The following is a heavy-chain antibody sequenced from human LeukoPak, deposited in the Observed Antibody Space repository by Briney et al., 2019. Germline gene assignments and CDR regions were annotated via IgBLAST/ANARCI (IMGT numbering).Heavy chain of an antibody. CDR3: ARGGDYRGYFDY. CDR2: ISGSGGST. V-gene: IGHV3-23*01. D-gene: IGHD4-11*01. J-gene: IGHJ4*02. CDR1: GFTFSSYA. Sequence: GSLRLSCAASGFTFSSYAMSWVRQAPGKGLEWVSAISGSGGSTYYADSVKGRFTISRDNSKNTLYPQMNSLRAEDTAFYYCARGGDYRGYFDYWGQGTLVTVSS.